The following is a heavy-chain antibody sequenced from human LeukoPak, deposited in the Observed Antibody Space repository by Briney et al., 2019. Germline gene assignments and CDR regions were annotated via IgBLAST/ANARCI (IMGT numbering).Heavy chain of an antibody. CDR2: INTDGSST. D-gene: IGHD3-22*01. Sequence: GASVKVSCKASGYTFSSYWMHWVRQAPGKGLVWVSHINTDGSSTAYADSVQGRFTISRDNAKNTLYLQMNSLRAEDTAVYYCARPRAYDTRDLDYWGQGNLVTVSS. J-gene: IGHJ4*02. CDR1: GYTFSSYW. CDR3: ARPRAYDTRDLDY. V-gene: IGHV3-74*01.